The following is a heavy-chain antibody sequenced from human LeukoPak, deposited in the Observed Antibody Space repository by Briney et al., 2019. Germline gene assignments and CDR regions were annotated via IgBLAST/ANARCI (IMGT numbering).Heavy chain of an antibody. J-gene: IGHJ4*02. CDR2: MSGSGGNT. V-gene: IGHV3-23*01. CDR3: AKRAYSNYDFDY. Sequence: GGSLRLSCAASGFTFSSYAMSWVRQAPGKGLEWVSTMSGSGGNTYYADSVKGRFTISRDNSKNTLYLQMNNLRAEDTAVYYCAKRAYSNYDFDYWGQGTLVTASS. CDR1: GFTFSSYA. D-gene: IGHD4-11*01.